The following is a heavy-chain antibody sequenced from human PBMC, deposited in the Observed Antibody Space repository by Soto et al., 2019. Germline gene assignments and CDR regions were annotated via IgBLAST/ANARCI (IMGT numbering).Heavy chain of an antibody. Sequence: SVKVSCKASGFTFTSSAFQWVRQARGQRLEWIGWIAVGSGYTNYAQRFQDRVTLTRDMSTATTYMELSRLTSEDTAIYYCAADATAWQQMVPSDYWGQGTLVTVAS. CDR3: AADATAWQQMVPSDY. V-gene: IGHV1-58*01. D-gene: IGHD2-8*01. J-gene: IGHJ4*02. CDR1: GFTFTSSA. CDR2: IAVGSGYT.